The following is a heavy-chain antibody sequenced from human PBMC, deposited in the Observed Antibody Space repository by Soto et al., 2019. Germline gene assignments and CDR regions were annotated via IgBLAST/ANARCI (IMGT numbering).Heavy chain of an antibody. V-gene: IGHV3-33*01. CDR3: ARAGCSSTSCYYYFDY. J-gene: IGHJ4*02. CDR1: GFTFSSYG. D-gene: IGHD2-2*01. Sequence: QVQLVESGGGVVQPGRSLRLSCAASGFTFSSYGMHWVRQAPGKGLEWVAVIWYDGSNKYYADSVKGRFTISRDNSKNTLYLQMNSLRAEDTAVYYCARAGCSSTSCYYYFDYWGQETLVTVSS. CDR2: IWYDGSNK.